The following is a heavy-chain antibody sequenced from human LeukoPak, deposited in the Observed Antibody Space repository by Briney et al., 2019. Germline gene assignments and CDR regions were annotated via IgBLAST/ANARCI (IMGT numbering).Heavy chain of an antibody. J-gene: IGHJ4*02. CDR3: AKAPFCSGGSCYKTFDY. CDR2: INPNSGGT. D-gene: IGHD2-15*01. V-gene: IGHV1-2*02. Sequence: ASVKVSCKASGYTFTGYYTHWVRQAPGQGLEWMGWINPNSGGTNYAQKFQGRVTMTRDTSISTAYMELSRLRSDDTAVYYCAKAPFCSGGSCYKTFDYWGQGTLVTVSS. CDR1: GYTFTGYY.